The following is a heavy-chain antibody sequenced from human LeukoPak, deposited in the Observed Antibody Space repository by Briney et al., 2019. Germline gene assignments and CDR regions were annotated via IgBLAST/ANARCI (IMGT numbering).Heavy chain of an antibody. V-gene: IGHV3-7*01. Sequence: GGSLRLSCVASGFTFRTYWMNWVRKAPGKGLEWVGNIKEDGSKAYYVDSVKGRFTISRDNAKNSLYLQLSTLRVEDTAVYYCARDSPGYSGNECWGQGTLVTVS. D-gene: IGHD4-11*01. CDR3: ARDSPGYSGNEC. CDR1: GFTFRTYW. CDR2: IKEDGSKA. J-gene: IGHJ4*02.